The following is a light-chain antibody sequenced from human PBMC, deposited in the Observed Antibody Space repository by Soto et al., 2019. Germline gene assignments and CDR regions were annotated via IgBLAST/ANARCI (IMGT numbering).Light chain of an antibody. CDR2: KAS. Sequence: DIQMTQSPSTLSACVGDRVTITCRASQSISSWLAWYQQKPGKAPKLLIYKASSLESGVPSRFSGSGSGTEFTLTIISLQPDDFATFYCQQYNSYPYTFGQGTKLEIK. V-gene: IGKV1-5*03. J-gene: IGKJ2*01. CDR3: QQYNSYPYT. CDR1: QSISSW.